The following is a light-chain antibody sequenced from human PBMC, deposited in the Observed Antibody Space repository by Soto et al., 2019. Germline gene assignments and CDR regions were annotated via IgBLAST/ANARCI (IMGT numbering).Light chain of an antibody. J-gene: IGKJ4*01. V-gene: IGKV1-27*01. CDR3: QKYKSAPSLT. CDR2: AAS. Sequence: DIQMTQSPSSLSASVGDRVTITCRASQGISNFLALYQHKPGKVPKLLIYAASTLQSGVPSRFSGSGSGTDFTLTISSLQPEDVATYYCQKYKSAPSLTFGGGNKVELK. CDR1: QGISNF.